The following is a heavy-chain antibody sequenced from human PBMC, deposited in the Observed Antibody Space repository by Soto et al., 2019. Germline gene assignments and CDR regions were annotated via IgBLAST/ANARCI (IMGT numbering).Heavy chain of an antibody. D-gene: IGHD3-10*01. CDR2: INHSGST. CDR1: GGSFSGXY. V-gene: IGHV4-34*01. Sequence: QVXLQXXXAGLLKPSETLSLTCAVYGGSFSGXYXXXXRQPPGKGLEWIGEINHSGSTNYNPSLXXXXXXXXXXXXXXXXXXXXXXXAADTAVYYCARGNGRMVRGAGYWGQGTLVTVSS. CDR3: ARGNGRMVRGAGY. J-gene: IGHJ4*02.